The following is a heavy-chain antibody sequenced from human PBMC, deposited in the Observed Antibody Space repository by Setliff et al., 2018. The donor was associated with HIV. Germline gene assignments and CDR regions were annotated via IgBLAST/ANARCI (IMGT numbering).Heavy chain of an antibody. CDR3: ARVTSEYIYGDNNYYYMDV. CDR2: INGNGGNT. CDR1: GFIFDDYD. V-gene: IGHV3-20*04. D-gene: IGHD1-1*01. J-gene: IGHJ6*03. Sequence: PGGSLRLSCAASGFIFDDYDMSWVRQVPGKGLEWVSGINGNGGNTGYADSVEGRFTISRDNAKNSLSLQMNSLRAEDTAVYSCARVTSEYIYGDNNYYYMDVWGKGTTVTVSS.